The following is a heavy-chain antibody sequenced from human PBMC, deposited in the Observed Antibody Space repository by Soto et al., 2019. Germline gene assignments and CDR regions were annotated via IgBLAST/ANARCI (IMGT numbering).Heavy chain of an antibody. CDR3: ARIGGYHGPLDY. CDR1: GVSISSYF. Sequence: SETLSLTCSVSGVSISSYFWSWIRQPPGRGLEWIGYTYHRGSTNYSPSLKSRVAISLDTSENQFSLKVNSVTAADTAVDYCARIGGYHGPLDYWGQGTPVTVSS. CDR2: TYHRGST. V-gene: IGHV4-59*01. J-gene: IGHJ4*02. D-gene: IGHD3-16*02.